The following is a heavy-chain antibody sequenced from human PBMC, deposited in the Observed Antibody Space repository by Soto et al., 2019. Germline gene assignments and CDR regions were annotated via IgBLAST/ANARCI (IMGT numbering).Heavy chain of an antibody. V-gene: IGHV4-61*01. D-gene: IGHD3-3*01. CDR2: VYHTGRT. CDR3: ARDFAYFDS. Sequence: SETLSLTFTFAGVSCKVGICSWSWIRQPPGKGLEWIGYVYHTGRTSYNPSLKSRVSISMDTSKNQFSLNLDSVTAADTAVYFCARDFAYFDSWGQGTLVTVSS. CDR1: GVSCKVGICS. J-gene: IGHJ4*02.